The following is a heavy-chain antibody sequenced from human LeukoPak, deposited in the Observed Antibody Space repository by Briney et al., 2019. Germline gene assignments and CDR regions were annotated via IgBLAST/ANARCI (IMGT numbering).Heavy chain of an antibody. CDR3: TKDRNKYGMDV. V-gene: IGHV3-23*01. CDR1: GFTFSNYA. J-gene: IGHJ6*02. CDR2: ISGSGNT. Sequence: GGSLRLSCAASGFTFSNYAMTWVRQAPGKWLEWVSSISGSGNTYYADSVKGRFTISRDNSKNAVYLEMNSLRVDDTAVYYCTKDRNKYGMDVWGQGTTVTVSS. D-gene: IGHD2/OR15-2a*01.